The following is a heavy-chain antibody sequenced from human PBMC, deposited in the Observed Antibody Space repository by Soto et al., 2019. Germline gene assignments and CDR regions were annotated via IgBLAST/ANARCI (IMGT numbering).Heavy chain of an antibody. D-gene: IGHD3-22*01. J-gene: IGHJ4*01. CDR2: IKSKTDGGTT. CDR1: GFPFINAW. V-gene: IGHV3-15*07. CDR3: TTDSYSTIIIVRFDY. Sequence: GGSLRLSCAASGFPFINAWINWVRQAPGKGLEWVGRIKSKTDGGTTDYAEPVKGRFAISRDDSNNMVYLQMNSLKIEDTAVYYCTTDSYSTIIIVRFDYWGHGTLVTVSS.